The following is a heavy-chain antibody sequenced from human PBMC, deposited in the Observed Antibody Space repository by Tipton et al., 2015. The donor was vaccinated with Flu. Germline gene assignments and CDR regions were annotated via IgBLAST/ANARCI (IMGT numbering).Heavy chain of an antibody. V-gene: IGHV4-4*09. CDR2: IYNNQYT. Sequence: TLSLTCTVSGGFFNSYYWNWVRQPPGRGLEWIGYIYNNQYTKYNPSLKSRVTISVDTSMSQFSLQLTSVTAADTAVYYCARMEWTVTTPRYFDLWGRGTLVTVSS. D-gene: IGHD4-17*01. J-gene: IGHJ2*01. CDR3: ARMEWTVTTPRYFDL. CDR1: GGFFNSYY.